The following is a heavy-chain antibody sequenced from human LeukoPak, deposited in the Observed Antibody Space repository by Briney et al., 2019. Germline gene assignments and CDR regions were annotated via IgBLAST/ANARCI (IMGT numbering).Heavy chain of an antibody. CDR2: ISGGGDTI. Sequence: GGSLRLSCAASRFTFTTYAMSWVRQAPGKGLEWVSSISGGGDTINYADSVKGRFIISRDNSKNTLYLQMNSLRAEDTAIYYCAKATIQQWLVKVDSFDSWGQGILVTVSS. CDR3: AKATIQQWLVKVDSFDS. CDR1: RFTFTTYA. J-gene: IGHJ4*02. D-gene: IGHD6-19*01. V-gene: IGHV3-23*01.